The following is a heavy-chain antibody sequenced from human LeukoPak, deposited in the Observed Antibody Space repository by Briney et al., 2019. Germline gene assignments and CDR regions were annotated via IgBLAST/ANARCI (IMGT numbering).Heavy chain of an antibody. CDR2: IKQDGSEK. J-gene: IGHJ4*02. CDR3: ARRPDYYDSSGYPFDY. CDR1: GFTFSSYW. Sequence: PGGSQRLSCAAAGFTFSSYWMSWVRQAPGKGLEWVANIKQDGSEKYYVDSVKGRFTISRDNAKNSLYLQMNSLRAEDTAVYDCARRPDYYDSSGYPFDYWGQGTLVTVSS. V-gene: IGHV3-7*01. D-gene: IGHD3-22*01.